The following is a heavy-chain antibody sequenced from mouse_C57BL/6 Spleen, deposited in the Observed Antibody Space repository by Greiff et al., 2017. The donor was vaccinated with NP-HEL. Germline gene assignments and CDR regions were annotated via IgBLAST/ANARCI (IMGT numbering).Heavy chain of an antibody. CDR2: IDPSDSET. D-gene: IGHD2-12*01. CDR3: ARRLLYQRGYFDY. J-gene: IGHJ2*01. CDR1: GYTFTSYW. Sequence: QVQLQQPGAELVRPGSSVKLSCKASGYTFTSYWMHWVKQRPIQGLEWIGNIDPSDSETHYNQKFKDKATLTVDKSSSTAYMQLSSLTSEDSAVYYCARRLLYQRGYFDYWGQGTTLTVSS. V-gene: IGHV1-52*01.